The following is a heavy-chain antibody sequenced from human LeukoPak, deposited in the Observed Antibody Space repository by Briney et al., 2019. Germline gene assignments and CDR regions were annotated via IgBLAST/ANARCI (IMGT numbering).Heavy chain of an antibody. D-gene: IGHD3-16*01. CDR3: ARGGGLDV. CDR2: IDHNGNVN. CDR1: GFTFSSYW. V-gene: IGHV3-7*03. J-gene: IGHJ6*02. Sequence: GGSLRLSCAASGFTFSSYWMNWARQAPGKGLEWVASIDHNGNVNYYVDSVKGRFTISRGNAKNSLYLQMSNLRAEDTAVYFCARGGGLDVWGQGATVTVSS.